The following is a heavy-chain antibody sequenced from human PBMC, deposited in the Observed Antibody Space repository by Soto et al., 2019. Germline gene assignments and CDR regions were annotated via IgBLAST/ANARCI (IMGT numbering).Heavy chain of an antibody. CDR1: GFTVSSNY. CDR3: ARHITMDPLLVY. D-gene: IGHD3-10*01. J-gene: IGHJ4*01. Sequence: EVQLVESGGGLIQPGGSLRLSCAASGFTVSSNYMSWVRQAPGKGLEWVSVIYSGGSTYYADSVKGRFTISRDNSKNTLYLQMNSLRAEDTAVYYCARHITMDPLLVYXGXGTXVTVSS. V-gene: IGHV3-53*01. CDR2: IYSGGST.